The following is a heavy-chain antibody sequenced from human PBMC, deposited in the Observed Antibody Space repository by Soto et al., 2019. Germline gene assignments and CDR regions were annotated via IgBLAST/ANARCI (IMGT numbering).Heavy chain of an antibody. CDR3: ARDSRLMVRGALDY. V-gene: IGHV1-18*01. CDR2: ISAYNGNT. J-gene: IGHJ4*02. CDR1: GYTFTSYG. Sequence: GASVKVSCKASGYTFTSYGISWVRQAPGQGLEWMGWISAYNGNTNYAQKFQGRVTITRDTSASTAYMELSSLRSEDTAVYYCARDSRLMVRGALDYWGQGTLVTVSS. D-gene: IGHD3-10*01.